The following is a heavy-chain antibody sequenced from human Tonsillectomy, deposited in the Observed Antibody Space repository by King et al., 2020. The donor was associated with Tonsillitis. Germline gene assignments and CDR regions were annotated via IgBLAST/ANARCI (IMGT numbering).Heavy chain of an antibody. Sequence: QLVQSGGAVVQPGGSLRLSCAASGFSFDDYAMHWVRQTPGKGLEWVSVISGDVVTTYYADSVKGRFTITRDNSKNSLYLQMNSLRTEDTALYYCVKGTYYYERSGSPGSEYWGPGTLVTVSS. CDR3: VKGTYYYERSGSPGSEY. J-gene: IGHJ4*02. D-gene: IGHD3-22*01. CDR2: ISGDVVTT. CDR1: GFSFDDYA. V-gene: IGHV3-43*02.